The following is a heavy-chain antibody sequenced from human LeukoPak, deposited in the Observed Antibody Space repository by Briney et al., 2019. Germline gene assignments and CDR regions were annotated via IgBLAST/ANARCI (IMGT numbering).Heavy chain of an antibody. Sequence: GGSLRLSCAVSGFTFSDYWMCWVRQAPGKGLEWVASIRQDGGEKSYVDSVKGRLTISRDNTKHSLYLQLSSLRGEDTGVYYCARDGTAAGLYFDLWGQGSLVTVSS. V-gene: IGHV3-7*01. CDR2: IRQDGGEK. CDR3: ARDGTAAGLYFDL. CDR1: GFTFSDYW. D-gene: IGHD6-13*01. J-gene: IGHJ4*02.